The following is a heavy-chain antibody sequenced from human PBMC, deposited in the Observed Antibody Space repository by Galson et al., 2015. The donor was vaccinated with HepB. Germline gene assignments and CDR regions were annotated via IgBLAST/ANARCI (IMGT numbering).Heavy chain of an antibody. J-gene: IGHJ4*02. Sequence: SVKVSCKASGYTFTSYAMHWVRQAPGQRLEWMGWINAGNGNTKYSQKFQGRVTITRDTSASTAYMELSSLRSEDTAVYYCASDHPPSPDCSSTSCYAPRFGYWGQGTLVTVSS. CDR2: INAGNGNT. CDR3: ASDHPPSPDCSSTSCYAPRFGY. V-gene: IGHV1-3*01. D-gene: IGHD2-2*01. CDR1: GYTFTSYA.